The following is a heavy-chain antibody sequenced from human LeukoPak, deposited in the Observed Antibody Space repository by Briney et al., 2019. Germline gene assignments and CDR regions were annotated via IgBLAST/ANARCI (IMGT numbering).Heavy chain of an antibody. V-gene: IGHV4-31*03. CDR3: ARDLRPLRFLEWSDYGMDV. CDR2: IYYSGST. J-gene: IGHJ6*02. Sequence: PSETLSLTCTVSGGSISSGGYYWSWIRQHPGKGLEWIGYIYYSGSTYYNPSLKSRVTISVDTSKNQFSLKLSSVTAADTAVYYCARDLRPLRFLEWSDYGMDVWGQGTTVTVSS. D-gene: IGHD3-3*01. CDR1: GGSISSGGYY.